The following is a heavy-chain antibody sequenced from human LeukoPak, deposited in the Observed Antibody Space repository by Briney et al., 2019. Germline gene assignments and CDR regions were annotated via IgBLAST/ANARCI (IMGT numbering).Heavy chain of an antibody. Sequence: PGGSLRLSCAASGFTVITNDMTWVRQAPGKGLEWVSVLYSDGNTKYADSVQGRFTISRDNAKNSLFLQMNSQRVEDSAVYCCARGAAVAGLDYWGQGTQVTVSS. CDR3: ARGAAVAGLDY. CDR2: LYSDGNT. V-gene: IGHV3-53*01. CDR1: GFTVITND. D-gene: IGHD6-19*01. J-gene: IGHJ4*02.